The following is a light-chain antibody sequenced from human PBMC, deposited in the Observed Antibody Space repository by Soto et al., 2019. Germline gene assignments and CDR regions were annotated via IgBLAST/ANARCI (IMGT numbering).Light chain of an antibody. CDR3: QQYYSYPQT. J-gene: IGKJ1*01. CDR1: QSISSY. CDR2: AAS. V-gene: IGKV1-39*01. Sequence: DIQMTQSPSSLSASVGDRVTITCRASQSISSYLNWYQQKPGKAPKLLIYAASSLQSGVPSRFSGSGSGTDFTLTISCLKSEDFATYYCQQYYSYPQTFGQGTKVDIK.